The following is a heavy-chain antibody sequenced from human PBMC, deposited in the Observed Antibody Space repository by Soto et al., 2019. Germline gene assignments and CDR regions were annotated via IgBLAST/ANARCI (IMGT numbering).Heavy chain of an antibody. D-gene: IGHD4-17*01. V-gene: IGHV4-39*07. CDR3: ARTGGDYYYYYYGMDV. CDR2: IYYSGST. Sequence: SETLSLTCTVSGGSISSSSYYWGWIRQPPGKGLEWIGSIYYSGSTYYNPSLKSRVTISVDTSKNQFSLKLSSATAADTAVYYCARTGGDYYYYYYGMDVWGQGTTVTVSS. J-gene: IGHJ6*02. CDR1: GGSISSSSYY.